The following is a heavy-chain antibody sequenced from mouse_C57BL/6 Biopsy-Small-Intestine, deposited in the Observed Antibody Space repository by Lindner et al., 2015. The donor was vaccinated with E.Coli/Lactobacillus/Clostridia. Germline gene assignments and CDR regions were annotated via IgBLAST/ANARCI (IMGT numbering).Heavy chain of an antibody. CDR1: GFNIKDDY. D-gene: IGHD1-1*02. CDR3: ARRDGRYFDY. V-gene: IGHV14-3*01. CDR2: IDPANGNT. J-gene: IGHJ2*01. Sequence: VQLQESGAELVRPGASVKLSCTASGFNIKDDYMHWVKQRPEQGLEWIGRIDPANGNTKYAPKFQDKATITADTSSNTAYLQLSSLTSEGTAVYYCARRDGRYFDYWGQGTTLTVSS.